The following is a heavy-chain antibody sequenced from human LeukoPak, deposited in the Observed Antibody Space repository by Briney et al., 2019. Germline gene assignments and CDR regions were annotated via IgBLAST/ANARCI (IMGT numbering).Heavy chain of an antibody. D-gene: IGHD1-26*01. V-gene: IGHV1-2*02. CDR3: ARDRSLGGASEDTFDY. Sequence: ASVKVSCKASGYTFTGYYMHWVRQAPGQGLEWMGWINPNSGGTNYAQKFQGRVTMTRDTSISTAYMELSRLRSDDTAVCYCARDRSLGGASEDTFDYWGQGTLVTVSS. CDR2: INPNSGGT. CDR1: GYTFTGYY. J-gene: IGHJ4*02.